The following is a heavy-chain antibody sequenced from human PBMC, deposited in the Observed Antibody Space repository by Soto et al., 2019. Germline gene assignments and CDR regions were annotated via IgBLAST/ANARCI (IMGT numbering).Heavy chain of an antibody. V-gene: IGHV3-11*01. D-gene: IGHD5-12*01. Sequence: GGSLRLSCAASGFTFSDYYMSWIRQAPGKGLEWVSFISSRASTIYYADSVKGRFTISRDNAKNSLYLQMNSLRADDTAVYYCATDSGYGSASAYYFDFWGQGALVTVSS. CDR3: ATDSGYGSASAYYFDF. CDR2: ISSRASTI. J-gene: IGHJ4*02. CDR1: GFTFSDYY.